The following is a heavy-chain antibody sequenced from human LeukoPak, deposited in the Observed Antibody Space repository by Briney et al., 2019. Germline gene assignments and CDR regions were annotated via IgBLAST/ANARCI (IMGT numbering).Heavy chain of an antibody. CDR3: ALSSGGLDFQH. CDR2: INPNSGGT. J-gene: IGHJ1*01. D-gene: IGHD2-15*01. CDR1: GYTFTVYY. Sequence: ASVKVSCKSSGYTFTVYYMHWVRQAPGQGLEWIGWINPNSGGTNYAQKFQGRVTMTRDTSISTAYMELSRLRSDDTAVYYCALSSGGLDFQHWGQGTLVTVSS. V-gene: IGHV1-2*02.